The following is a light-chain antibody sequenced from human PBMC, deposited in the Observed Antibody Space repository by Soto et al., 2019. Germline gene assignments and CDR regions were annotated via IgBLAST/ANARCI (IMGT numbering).Light chain of an antibody. CDR1: QDVGKW. CDR3: QQANSFPIT. J-gene: IGKJ5*01. Sequence: DIQMTQSPPSVSASVGDRVTITCRASQDVGKWLAWYQQKQGKXXTXXIHGASSLQSGVPPRYSGSGYGTDVAITISSLQPEDCETYDCQQANSFPITFGQGTRLEIK. V-gene: IGKV1-12*01. CDR2: GAS.